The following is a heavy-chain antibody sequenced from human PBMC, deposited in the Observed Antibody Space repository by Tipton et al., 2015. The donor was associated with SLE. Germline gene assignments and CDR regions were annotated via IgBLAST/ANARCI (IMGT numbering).Heavy chain of an antibody. CDR2: IDPSDSYT. V-gene: IGHV5-10-1*01. J-gene: IGHJ4*02. CDR1: GYSFTSYW. CDR3: AKAGTAMVEGGYY. Sequence: QSGAEVKKPGESLRISCKGSGYSFTSYWITWVRQMPGKGLEWMGKIDPSDSYTNYSPSFQGHVTISADKSISTAYLQWSSLKASDTAMYYCAKAGTAMVEGGYYWGQGTLVTVSS. D-gene: IGHD5-18*01.